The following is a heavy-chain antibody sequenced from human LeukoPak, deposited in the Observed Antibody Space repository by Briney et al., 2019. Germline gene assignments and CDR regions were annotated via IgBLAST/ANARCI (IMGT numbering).Heavy chain of an antibody. CDR1: GGSISSYY. CDR2: IYYSGST. V-gene: IGHV4-59*01. J-gene: IGHJ4*02. Sequence: SETLSPTCTVSGGSISSYYWSWIRQPPGKGLEWIGNIYYSGSTDYNPSLKSRVSMSVDTSKNHFSLRLSSVTAADTAVYYCARARNWGHFDCWGQGTLVTVSS. D-gene: IGHD7-27*01. CDR3: ARARNWGHFDC.